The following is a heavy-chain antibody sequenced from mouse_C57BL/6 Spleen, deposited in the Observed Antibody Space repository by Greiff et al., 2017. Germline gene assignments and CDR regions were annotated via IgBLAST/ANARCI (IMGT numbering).Heavy chain of an antibody. CDR1: GFNIKDYY. Sequence: VQLQQSGAELVKPGASVKLSCTASGFNIKDYYMHWVKQRTEQGLEWIGRIDPGDGETKYAPKCQGKATITADTSSNTAYLQLSSLTSEDTAVYYCARSPLFYYGSSLVVWGTGTTVTVSS. J-gene: IGHJ1*03. CDR3: ARSPLFYYGSSLVV. V-gene: IGHV14-2*01. CDR2: IDPGDGET. D-gene: IGHD1-1*01.